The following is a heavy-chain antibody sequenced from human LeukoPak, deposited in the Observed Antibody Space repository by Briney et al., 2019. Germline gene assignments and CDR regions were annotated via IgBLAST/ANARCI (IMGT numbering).Heavy chain of an antibody. CDR1: GFTFDDYG. CDR2: INWNGGST. V-gene: IGHV3-20*01. J-gene: IGHJ3*02. Sequence: GGSLRLSCAASGFTFDDYGMSWVRQAPGKGLEWVSGINWNGGSTGYADSVKGRFTISRDNAKNSLYLQMNSLRAEDTALYHCARGNYYDSSGYRENAFDIWGQGTMVTVSS. D-gene: IGHD3-22*01. CDR3: ARGNYYDSSGYRENAFDI.